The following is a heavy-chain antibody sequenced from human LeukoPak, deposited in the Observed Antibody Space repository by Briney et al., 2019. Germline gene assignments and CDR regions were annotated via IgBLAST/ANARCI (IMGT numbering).Heavy chain of an antibody. D-gene: IGHD3-9*01. J-gene: IGHJ4*02. CDR2: INHSGST. CDR1: GFTFSSYW. V-gene: IGHV4-34*01. Sequence: GSLRLSCAASGFTFSSYWMTWVRQAPGKGLEWIGVINHSGSTNYNPSLKSRVTISVDTSKNQFSLKLSSVTAADTAVYYCARDDYDILTGYSPFDYWGQGTLVTVSS. CDR3: ARDDYDILTGYSPFDY.